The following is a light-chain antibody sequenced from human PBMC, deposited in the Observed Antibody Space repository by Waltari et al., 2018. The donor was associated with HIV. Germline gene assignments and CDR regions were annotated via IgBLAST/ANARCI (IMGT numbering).Light chain of an antibody. CDR3: STWDYSHSVVV. V-gene: IGLV1-36*01. CDR2: GNS. J-gene: IGLJ2*01. Sequence: QSALTQEASVSGTVGQKVTLSCTGNNHNVGNYAVGWYQQISHGAPKTVMFGNSLPSGIPDRFSGSKSGTTASLTISGLQPEDEADYYCSTWDYSHSVVVFGRGTKLTVL. CDR1: NHNVGNYA.